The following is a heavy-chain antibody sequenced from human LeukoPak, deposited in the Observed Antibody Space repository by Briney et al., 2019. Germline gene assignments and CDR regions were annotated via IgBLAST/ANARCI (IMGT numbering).Heavy chain of an antibody. J-gene: IGHJ4*02. CDR1: GGSISSSSYY. D-gene: IGHD6-13*01. CDR2: IYYSGST. V-gene: IGHV4-39*01. Sequence: PSETLSLTCTVSGGSISSSSYYWGWIRQPPGKGLEWIGSIYYSGSTYYNPSLKSRVTISVDTSKNQFSLKLSSVTAAATAVYYCASIAAAIDPFDYWGQGTLVTVCS. CDR3: ASIAAAIDPFDY.